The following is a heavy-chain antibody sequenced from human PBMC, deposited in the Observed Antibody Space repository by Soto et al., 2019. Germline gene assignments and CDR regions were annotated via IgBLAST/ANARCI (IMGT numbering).Heavy chain of an antibody. J-gene: IGHJ4*02. CDR2: IWYDGSNK. V-gene: IGHV3-33*01. D-gene: IGHD3-22*01. CDR3: AGQSSGYYQPIDY. CDR1: GFTFSSYG. Sequence: GGSLRLSCAASGFTFSSYGMHWVRQAPGKGLEWVAVIWYDGSNKYYADSVKGRFTISRDNSKNTLYLQMNSLRAEDTAVYYCAGQSSGYYQPIDYWGQGTLVTVSS.